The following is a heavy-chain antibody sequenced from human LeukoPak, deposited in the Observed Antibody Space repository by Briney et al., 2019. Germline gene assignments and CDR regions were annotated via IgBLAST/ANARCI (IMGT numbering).Heavy chain of an antibody. J-gene: IGHJ5*02. CDR1: GFPFSSYA. Sequence: GGSLRLSCAASGFPFSSYAMSWVRQAPGKGVEWVSAISGSGDSTYYRDSVKGRFTISRDNSKNTQYLQMNSLRAEDTAVYYCAKSDCTSTSCYIGWFDPWGQGTLVTVSS. CDR3: AKSDCTSTSCYIGWFDP. V-gene: IGHV3-23*01. CDR2: ISGSGDST. D-gene: IGHD2-2*02.